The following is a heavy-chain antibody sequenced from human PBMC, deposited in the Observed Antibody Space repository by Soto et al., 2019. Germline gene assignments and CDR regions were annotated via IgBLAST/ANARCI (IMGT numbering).Heavy chain of an antibody. Sequence: ASVKLSCKASGYSFTSYGISWVRQAPGQGLEWMGWISAYNGNTNYAQKLQGRVTMTTATSTSTAYMELSSLRSEDTAVYYCARDLFAKVTNGYCDGIAVCGQRSTVTVSS. CDR1: GYSFTSYG. V-gene: IGHV1-18*01. D-gene: IGHD4-4*01. J-gene: IGHJ6*02. CDR2: ISAYNGNT. CDR3: ARDLFAKVTNGYCDGIAV.